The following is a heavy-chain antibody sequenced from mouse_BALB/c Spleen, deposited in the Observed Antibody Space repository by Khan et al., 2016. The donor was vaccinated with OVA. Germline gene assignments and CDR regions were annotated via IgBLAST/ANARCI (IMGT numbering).Heavy chain of an antibody. Sequence: QVQLQQSGPELKKPGETVKISCKASGYTFTNFGMNWVKQAPGKGLEWMGWINTYTGEPTYTDDFKGRFAFSLETSASTAYLQIINLKNEDTATYFCARPPYFSDTMAYWGQGTLVTVSS. CDR1: GYTFTNFG. J-gene: IGHJ4*01. CDR3: ARPPYFSDTMAY. V-gene: IGHV9-3-1*01. D-gene: IGHD2-10*01. CDR2: INTYTGEP.